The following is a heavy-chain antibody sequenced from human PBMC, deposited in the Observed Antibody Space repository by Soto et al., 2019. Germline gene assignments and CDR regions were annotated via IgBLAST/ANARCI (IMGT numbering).Heavy chain of an antibody. Sequence: PGGSLRLSCAASGFTFSSYAMHWVRQAPGKGLEWVAVISYDGSNKYYADSVKGRFTISRDNSKNTLYLQMNSLRAEDTAVYYCARVFRGIAAPDYYYYYGMDVWGQGTTVTVSS. CDR3: ARVFRGIAAPDYYYYYGMDV. D-gene: IGHD6-13*01. V-gene: IGHV3-30-3*01. J-gene: IGHJ6*02. CDR1: GFTFSSYA. CDR2: ISYDGSNK.